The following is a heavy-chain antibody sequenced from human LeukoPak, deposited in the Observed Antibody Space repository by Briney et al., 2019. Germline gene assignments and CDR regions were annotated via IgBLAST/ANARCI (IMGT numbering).Heavy chain of an antibody. J-gene: IGHJ3*02. CDR1: GGSFSGYY. V-gene: IGHV4-34*01. CDR3: ARLKRDAFDI. Sequence: PSETLSLTCAVYGGSFSGYYWSWIRQPPRKGLEWIGEINHSGSTNYNPSLKSRVTISVDTSKNQFSLKLSSVTAADTAVYYCARLKRDAFDIWGQGTMVTVSS. CDR2: INHSGST.